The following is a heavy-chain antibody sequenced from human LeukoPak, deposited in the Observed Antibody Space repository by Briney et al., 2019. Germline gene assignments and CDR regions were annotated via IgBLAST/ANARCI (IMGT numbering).Heavy chain of an antibody. CDR2: ISAYNGNT. D-gene: IGHD3-3*01. CDR3: ARDDSPYYDFWSGYFDY. V-gene: IGHV1-18*01. CDR1: GYTFTSYG. J-gene: IGHJ4*02. Sequence: ASMKVSCKASGYTFTSYGISWVRQAPGQGLEWMGWISAYNGNTNYAQKLQGRVTMTTDTSTSTAYMELRSLRSDDTAVYYCARDDSPYYDFWSGYFDYWGQGTPVTVSS.